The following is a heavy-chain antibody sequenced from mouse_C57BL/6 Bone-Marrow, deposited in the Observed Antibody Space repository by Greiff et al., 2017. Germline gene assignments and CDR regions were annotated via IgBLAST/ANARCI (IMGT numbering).Heavy chain of an antibody. Sequence: QVQLQQPGAELVRPGTSVKLSCKASGYTFTSYWMHWVKQRPGQGLEWIGVIDPSDSYPNYNQKFKGQATLTVDTSSSTAYMQLSSLTSEDSAVSYCASSLSYFDYWGQGTTLTVSS. CDR3: ASSLSYFDY. J-gene: IGHJ2*01. CDR1: GYTFTSYW. D-gene: IGHD6-1*01. CDR2: IDPSDSYP. V-gene: IGHV1-59*01.